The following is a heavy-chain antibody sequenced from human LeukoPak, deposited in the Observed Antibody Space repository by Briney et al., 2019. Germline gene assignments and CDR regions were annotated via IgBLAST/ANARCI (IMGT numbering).Heavy chain of an antibody. Sequence: GGSLRLSCTASGFTFSNYAMSWVRQAPGKGLEWVSTISGSDGSTYYADSVKGRFTISRDNSKNTLYLQMNSLRVEDTAIYYCAKGRGYCTGGSCYSDYWDQGTLVTVSP. J-gene: IGHJ4*02. CDR3: AKGRGYCTGGSCYSDY. V-gene: IGHV3-23*01. CDR1: GFTFSNYA. CDR2: ISGSDGST. D-gene: IGHD2-15*01.